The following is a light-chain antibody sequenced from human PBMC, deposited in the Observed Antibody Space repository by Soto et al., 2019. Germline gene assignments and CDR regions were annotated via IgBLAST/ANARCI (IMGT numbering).Light chain of an antibody. CDR3: QHYTSYSEA. V-gene: IGKV1-5*03. J-gene: IGKJ1*01. CDR1: QTISSW. CDR2: KAS. Sequence: DIQMTQSPSTLSGSVGDRVTITCRASQTISSWLAWYQQKPGKAPKLLIYKASTLKSGVPSRFSGSVSGTAFTLTISSLKPDFFATYYCQHYTSYSEAFGQGTKVELK.